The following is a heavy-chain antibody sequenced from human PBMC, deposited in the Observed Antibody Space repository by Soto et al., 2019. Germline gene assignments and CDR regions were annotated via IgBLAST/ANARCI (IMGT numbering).Heavy chain of an antibody. CDR3: ARATYESSTYYLDY. V-gene: IGHV4-30-4*01. CDR1: GASISGCDYY. Sequence: QVQLQESGPGLVKPSQTLSLTCTVSGASISGCDYYWTWIRQPPGKGLEWIGSIYYTGNTYSNPSLESRLSISVDPSNNQSALRLTSVTAPDTAIYYCARATYESSTYYLDYWGQGTLVTVSS. J-gene: IGHJ4*02. D-gene: IGHD2-2*01. CDR2: IYYTGNT.